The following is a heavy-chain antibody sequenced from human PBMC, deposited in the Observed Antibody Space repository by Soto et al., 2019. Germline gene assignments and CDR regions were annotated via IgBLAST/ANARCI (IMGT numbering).Heavy chain of an antibody. CDR2: IYYSGST. D-gene: IGHD6-19*01. Sequence: SETLSLTCTVSGGSISSYYWSWIRQPPGKGLEWIGYIYYSGSTNYNPSLKSRVTISVDTSKNQFSLKLSSVTAADTAVYYCAGAVAGTKFDYWGQGTLVTVSS. CDR1: GGSISSYY. CDR3: AGAVAGTKFDY. J-gene: IGHJ4*02. V-gene: IGHV4-59*01.